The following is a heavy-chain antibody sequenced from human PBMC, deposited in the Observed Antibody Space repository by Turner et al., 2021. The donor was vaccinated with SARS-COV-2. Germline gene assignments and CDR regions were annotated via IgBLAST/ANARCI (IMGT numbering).Heavy chain of an antibody. V-gene: IGHV3-21*01. CDR1: GFTFSSYN. CDR3: ARDRIVRNWNDVPKPTYGMDV. CDR2: ISSSRSYI. D-gene: IGHD1-20*01. Sequence: EVQLVESGGGLVRPGGYLRLSCAASGFTFSSYNMTWVRQAPGKGLEWVSSISSSRSYIYYADSGKGRFTISRDNAKNSLYLQMNSLRAEDTAVYYCARDRIVRNWNDVPKPTYGMDVWGQGTTVTVSS. J-gene: IGHJ6*02.